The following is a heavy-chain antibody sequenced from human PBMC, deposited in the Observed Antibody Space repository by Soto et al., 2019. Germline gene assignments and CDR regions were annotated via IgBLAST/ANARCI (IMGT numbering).Heavy chain of an antibody. D-gene: IGHD3-3*01. CDR1: GFTFSSYG. J-gene: IGHJ4*02. CDR2: IWCGGSRT. Sequence: PGGSLRLSCAASGFTFSSYGMHWVRQAPGKGLGGVGIIWCGGSRTYYADSVRGRFTISRDDAKSTLYLQMNSLRAEDTAIYYCTKDRQPDGFWPFDHWGQGILVTVSS. V-gene: IGHV3-33*06. CDR3: TKDRQPDGFWPFDH.